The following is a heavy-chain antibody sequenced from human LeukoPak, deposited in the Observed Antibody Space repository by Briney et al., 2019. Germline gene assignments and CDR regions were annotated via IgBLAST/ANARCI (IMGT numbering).Heavy chain of an antibody. V-gene: IGHV3-48*03. CDR3: ARALNSGWYYFDY. Sequence: QPGGSLRLSCAASGLTFSSYEMNWVRQAPGKGLEWVSYMSSRGTTIYYADSVKGRFTISRDNAKNSLYLQMNSLRAEDTAVYYCARALNSGWYYFDYWGQGTLVTVSS. J-gene: IGHJ4*02. CDR2: MSSRGTTI. D-gene: IGHD6-19*01. CDR1: GLTFSSYE.